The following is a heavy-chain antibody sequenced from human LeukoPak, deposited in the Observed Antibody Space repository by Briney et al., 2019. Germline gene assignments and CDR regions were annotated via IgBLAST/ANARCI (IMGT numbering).Heavy chain of an antibody. CDR2: INPNSGGT. CDR1: GYTFTCYY. J-gene: IGHJ4*02. D-gene: IGHD3-16*01. Sequence: ASVKVSCKASGYTFTCYYMHWVRQAPGQGLEWMGWINPNSGGTNYAQKFQGRVTMTRDTSISTAYMELSRLRSDDTAVYYCARDLVTYYDYVWGGSGDYWGQGTLVTVSS. V-gene: IGHV1-2*02. CDR3: ARDLVTYYDYVWGGSGDY.